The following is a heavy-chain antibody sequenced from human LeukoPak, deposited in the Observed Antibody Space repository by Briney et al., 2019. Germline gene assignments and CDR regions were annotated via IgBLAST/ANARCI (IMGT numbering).Heavy chain of an antibody. Sequence: SETLSLTCTVSGGSISSGDYYWSWIRQPPGKGREWIGYIYYSGSTYYNPSLKSRVTISVDTSENQFSLKLSSVTAADTAVYYCARDLVYDFWSGYIDYWGQGTLVTVSS. CDR3: ARDLVYDFWSGYIDY. CDR2: IYYSGST. V-gene: IGHV4-30-4*08. D-gene: IGHD3-3*01. J-gene: IGHJ4*02. CDR1: GGSISSGDYY.